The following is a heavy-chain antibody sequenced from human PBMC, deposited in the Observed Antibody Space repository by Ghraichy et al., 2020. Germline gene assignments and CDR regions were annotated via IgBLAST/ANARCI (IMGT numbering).Heavy chain of an antibody. CDR1: GYTLTELS. J-gene: IGHJ4*02. D-gene: IGHD6-6*01. Sequence: ASVKVSCKVSGYTLTELSMHWVRQAPGKGLEWMGGFDPEDGETIYAQKFQGRVTMTEDTSTDTAYMELSSLRSEDTAVYYCATVPIALAARLGYFDYWGQGTLVTVSS. CDR2: FDPEDGET. CDR3: ATVPIALAARLGYFDY. V-gene: IGHV1-24*01.